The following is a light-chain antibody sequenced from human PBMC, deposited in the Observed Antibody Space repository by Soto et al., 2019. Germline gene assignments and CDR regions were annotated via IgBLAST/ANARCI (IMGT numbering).Light chain of an antibody. Sequence: DIQLTQSPSFLSASVGDRVTITCRASQGISSYLAWYQQEPGKAPKLLIYAASTLQSGVPSRFSGSGSGTECTLTISSLQPEDFATYYCQQLNTFPFTFGPGTKVDIK. CDR2: AAS. CDR1: QGISSY. CDR3: QQLNTFPFT. V-gene: IGKV1-9*01. J-gene: IGKJ3*01.